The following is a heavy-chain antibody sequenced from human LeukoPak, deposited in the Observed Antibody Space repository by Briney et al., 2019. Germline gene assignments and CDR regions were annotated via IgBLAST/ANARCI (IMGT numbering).Heavy chain of an antibody. V-gene: IGHV1-18*01. CDR2: ISAYNGNT. CDR3: ATVGFGVGNSDY. Sequence: ASVKVSCKASGYTFTSYGISWVRQAPGQGLEWMGWISAYNGNTNYAQKLQGRVTMTEDTSTDTAYMELSSLRSEDTAVYYCATVGFGVGNSDYWGQGTLVTVSS. D-gene: IGHD3-3*01. CDR1: GYTFTSYG. J-gene: IGHJ4*02.